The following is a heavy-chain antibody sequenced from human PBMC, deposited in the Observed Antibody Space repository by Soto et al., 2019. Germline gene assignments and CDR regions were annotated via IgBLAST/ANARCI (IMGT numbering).Heavy chain of an antibody. Sequence: DVQLVESGGGLVQPGRSLRLSCAASGFAFNDYAMHWVRQAPGKGLEWVAGISWHSANIAYADSVKGRFTISRDNAKNSLYLQMNSLRSEDTAFYYCAKDALGSHYFYYMDVWGKGTAVTVSS. CDR1: GFAFNDYA. V-gene: IGHV3-9*01. J-gene: IGHJ6*03. CDR2: ISWHSANI. D-gene: IGHD5-12*01. CDR3: AKDALGSHYFYYMDV.